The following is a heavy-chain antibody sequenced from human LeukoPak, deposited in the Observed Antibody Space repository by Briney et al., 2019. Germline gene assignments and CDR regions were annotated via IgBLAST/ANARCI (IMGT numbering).Heavy chain of an antibody. CDR3: AKPAMAVAGNYFDY. D-gene: IGHD6-19*01. Sequence: PGESLRLSCAGSGFTFSNYAMSWVRQAPGKGLEWVSTITGGGDTTYYADSVKGRFTISRDNSKNTLYLQMNSLRAEDTAVYFCAKPAMAVAGNYFDYWGQGTLVTVSS. V-gene: IGHV3-23*01. CDR1: GFTFSNYA. J-gene: IGHJ4*02. CDR2: ITGGGDTT.